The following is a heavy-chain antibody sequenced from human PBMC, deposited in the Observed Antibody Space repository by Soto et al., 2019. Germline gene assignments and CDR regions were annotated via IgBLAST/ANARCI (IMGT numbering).Heavy chain of an antibody. CDR1: GGSISSYY. V-gene: IGHV4-59*12. CDR3: AIAAAGNPIDP. D-gene: IGHD6-13*01. CDR2: IYYSGST. J-gene: IGHJ5*02. Sequence: SETLSLTCTVSGGSISSYYWSWIRQPPGKGLEWIGYIYYSGSTNYNPSLKSRVTISVDTSKNQFSLKLSSVTAADTAVYYCAIAAAGNPIDPWGQGTLVTVSS.